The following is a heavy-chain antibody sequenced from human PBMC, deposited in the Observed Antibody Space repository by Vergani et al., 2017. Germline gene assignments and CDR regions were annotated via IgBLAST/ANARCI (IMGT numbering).Heavy chain of an antibody. CDR1: GFTFSSYG. J-gene: IGHJ6*03. CDR3: AKDGEEIGVIPAATQAYYYYYMDV. D-gene: IGHD2-2*01. CDR2: ISYDGSNK. V-gene: IGHV3-30*18. Sequence: QVQLVESGGGVVQPGRSLRLSCAASGFTFSSYGMHWVRQAPGKGLEWVAVISYDGSNKYYADSVKGRFTISRDNSKNTLYLQRNSLRAEDTAVYYCAKDGEEIGVIPAATQAYYYYYMDVWGKGTTVTVSS.